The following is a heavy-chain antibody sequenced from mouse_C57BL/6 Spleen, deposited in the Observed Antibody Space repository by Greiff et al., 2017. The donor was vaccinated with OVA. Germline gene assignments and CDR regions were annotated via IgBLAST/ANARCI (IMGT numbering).Heavy chain of an antibody. V-gene: IGHV14-2*01. D-gene: IGHD1-1*01. J-gene: IGHJ4*01. CDR2: IDPEDGET. Sequence: VHVKQSGAELVKPGASVKLSCTASGFNIKDYYMHWVKQRTEQGLEWIGRIDPEDGETKYAPKFQGKATITADTSSNTAYLQLSSLTSEDTAVYCCALITTVARIADYWGQGTSVTVSS. CDR1: GFNIKDYY. CDR3: ALITTVARIADY.